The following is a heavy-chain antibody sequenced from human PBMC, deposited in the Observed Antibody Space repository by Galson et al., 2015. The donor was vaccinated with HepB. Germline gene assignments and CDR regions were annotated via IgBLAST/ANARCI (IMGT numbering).Heavy chain of an antibody. Sequence: SLRLSCAASGFTFRSYALTWVRQAPGKGLEWVSAISGSGDTTYYADSVKGRFTISRDNSKNRLYLQMNSLRAEDTAVYYCAKFDGVTIFGVVDSWGQGTLVTVSS. CDR1: GFTFRSYA. D-gene: IGHD3-3*01. V-gene: IGHV3-23*01. CDR2: ISGSGDTT. CDR3: AKFDGVTIFGVVDS. J-gene: IGHJ4*02.